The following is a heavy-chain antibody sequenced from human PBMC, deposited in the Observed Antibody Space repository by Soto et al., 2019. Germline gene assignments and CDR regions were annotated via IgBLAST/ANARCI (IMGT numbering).Heavy chain of an antibody. D-gene: IGHD6-6*01. CDR2: IKQDGSEK. J-gene: IGHJ6*02. CDR3: ARGSRQLVYYYGMDV. Sequence: PGGSLRLSCAASGFTFSSYWMSWVRQAPGKGLEWVANIKQDGSEKYYVDSVKGRFTISRDNAKNSLYLQMNSLRAEDTAVYYCARGSRQLVYYYGMDVWGQGTTVTVSS. CDR1: GFTFSSYW. V-gene: IGHV3-7*01.